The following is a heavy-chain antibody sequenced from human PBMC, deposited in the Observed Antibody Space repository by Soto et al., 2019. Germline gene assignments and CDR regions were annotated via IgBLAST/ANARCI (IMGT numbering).Heavy chain of an antibody. V-gene: IGHV3-74*03. CDR3: ARELPTTIRGGYYYSYGMDV. Sequence: EVQLVESGGGLVQPGGSLRLSCAASGFIFSSYWMHWVRQAPGKGLVWVSRLHSDGRTTTYADSVKGRFTISRDKAKNTLYLQMNSLRAEDTAVYYCARELPTTIRGGYYYSYGMDVWGQGTTVTVSS. CDR2: LHSDGRTT. J-gene: IGHJ6*02. CDR1: GFIFSSYW. D-gene: IGHD2-2*02.